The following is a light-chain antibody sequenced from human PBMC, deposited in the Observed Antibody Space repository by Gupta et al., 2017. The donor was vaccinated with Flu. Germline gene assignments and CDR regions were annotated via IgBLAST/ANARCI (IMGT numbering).Light chain of an antibody. CDR1: GFNVGNNY. Sequence: QSVLTQPPSVSAAPGQKVTISCSGSGFNVGNNYVSWYQHLPGTAPKLLIYENNKRPSGIPDRFSGSKSGTSATLGISGLQTGDEADYFCGTWDSSLSAGVFGGGTKLTVL. CDR3: GTWDSSLSAGV. J-gene: IGLJ3*02. V-gene: IGLV1-51*02. CDR2: ENN.